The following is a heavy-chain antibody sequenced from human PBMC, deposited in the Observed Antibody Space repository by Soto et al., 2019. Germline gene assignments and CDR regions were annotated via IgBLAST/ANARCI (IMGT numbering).Heavy chain of an antibody. Sequence: ASVKVSCKASGYTFTSYGINWVRQAPGRGLEWMRWINPGNGNTKYSQQFQGRVIIDRDTSASTAYVELSSLRPEDTAVYYCARGGYFDSSNYLAYWGLGTLVTVSS. CDR2: INPGNGNT. J-gene: IGHJ4*02. V-gene: IGHV1-3*01. CDR3: ARGGYFDSSNYLAY. D-gene: IGHD3-22*01. CDR1: GYTFTSYG.